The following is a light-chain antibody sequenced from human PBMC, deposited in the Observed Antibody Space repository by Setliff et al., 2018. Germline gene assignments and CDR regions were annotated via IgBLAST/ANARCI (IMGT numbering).Light chain of an antibody. CDR1: QDVSVTT. V-gene: IGKV3-20*01. CDR3: QQSGSFVT. J-gene: IGKJ5*01. CDR2: APS. Sequence: EVELTQSPGTLSLSPGERATLSCRASQDVSVTTMKWLQHKPGQAPRLLIDAPSTRAAGVPDRFSASGVGTDFILSISRLEPEDFAVYYCQQSGSFVTFGQGTRLEIK.